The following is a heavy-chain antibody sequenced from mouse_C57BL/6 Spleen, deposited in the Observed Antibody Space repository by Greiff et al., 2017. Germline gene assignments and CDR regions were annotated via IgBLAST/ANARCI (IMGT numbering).Heavy chain of an antibody. CDR3: AIFPAYYYGSSYSAY. Sequence: QVQLQQPGAVLVKPGASVKLSCKASGYTFTSYWMHWVKQRPGQGLEWIGMIHPNSGSTNYNEKFKSKATLTVDKSSSTAYMQLSSLTSEDSAVYYCAIFPAYYYGSSYSAYWGQGTLVTVSA. D-gene: IGHD1-1*01. J-gene: IGHJ3*01. CDR2: IHPNSGST. CDR1: GYTFTSYW. V-gene: IGHV1-64*01.